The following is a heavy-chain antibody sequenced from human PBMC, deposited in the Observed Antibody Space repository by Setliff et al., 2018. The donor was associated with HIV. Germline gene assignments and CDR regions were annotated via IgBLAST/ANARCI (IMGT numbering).Heavy chain of an antibody. J-gene: IGHJ6*03. CDR3: ARAEGYYDNSVNPGRYYYYYMDV. D-gene: IGHD3-22*01. V-gene: IGHV4-34*01. CDR2: VSPTGTT. CDR1: GGPFSVHN. Sequence: PSETLSLTCAVHGGPFSVHNWNWVRQPPGKGLEWIGDVSPTGTTNYNPSLGSRLTISVDTSRGRFSLTMRSVTAADTAVYYCARAEGYYDNSVNPGRYYYYYMDVWGKGTTVTVSS.